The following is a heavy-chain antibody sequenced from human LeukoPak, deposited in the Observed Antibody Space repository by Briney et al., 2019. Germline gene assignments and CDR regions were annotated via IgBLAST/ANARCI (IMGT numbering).Heavy chain of an antibody. CDR1: GYSISSGYY. Sequence: SETLSLTCTVSGYSISSGYYWGWIRQPPGKGLEWIGSIYHSGRTFYNPSLKSRVTISVDTSKNQFSLKLSSVTAADTAVYYCARALIPLNWFDPWGQGTLVTVSS. V-gene: IGHV4-38-2*02. CDR3: ARALIPLNWFDP. J-gene: IGHJ5*02. D-gene: IGHD2-2*02. CDR2: IYHSGRT.